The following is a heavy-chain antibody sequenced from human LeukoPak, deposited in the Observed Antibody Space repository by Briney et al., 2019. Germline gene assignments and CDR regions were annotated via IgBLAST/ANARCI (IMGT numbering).Heavy chain of an antibody. CDR2: IKQVGSEE. CDR1: EFRFGRDW. J-gene: IGHJ1*01. V-gene: IGHV3-7*01. D-gene: IGHD2-2*01. Sequence: GGSLRLTCVASEFRFGRDWISWFRQAPGKGLEWVACIKQVGSEEYYVGSVRGRFTVSVDNGKNSLYLQMNSLRAEDTARYYCATLDSTKSVFWGRGTAVTVSS. CDR3: ATLDSTKSVF.